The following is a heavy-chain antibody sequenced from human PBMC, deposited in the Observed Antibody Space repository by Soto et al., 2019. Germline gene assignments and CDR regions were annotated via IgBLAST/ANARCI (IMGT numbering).Heavy chain of an antibody. J-gene: IGHJ4*02. CDR3: ASRGPDWGFFAS. CDR2: ISGGGVST. CDR1: GFTFSNHV. V-gene: IGHV3-23*01. Sequence: EVQLLESGGGLVQPGGSLRLSCAASGFTFSNHVMNWVRQAPGKGLEWVSTISGGGVSTNYADSVKGRFTISRDNSKNTLYLQLNALRAEDTAVYYCASRGPDWGFFASWGQGTLVTVSS. D-gene: IGHD3-9*01.